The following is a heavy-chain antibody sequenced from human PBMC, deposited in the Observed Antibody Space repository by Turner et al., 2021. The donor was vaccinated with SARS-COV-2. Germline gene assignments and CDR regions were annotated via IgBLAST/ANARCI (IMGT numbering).Heavy chain of an antibody. V-gene: IGHV1-2*06. Sequence: QVQLLQSGADVKEPGASVKVSCKASGYTFTGCNMHWVRQTPGQGLGWMGQIRPNNGDIRYAQNFQGRLTMTWDTSITTAYMELSGLTSDDTALYFCARGFEGAPPAVDIWGPGTMVTVSS. CDR3: ARGFEGAPPAVDI. D-gene: IGHD3-9*01. CDR2: IRPNNGDI. CDR1: GYTFTGCN. J-gene: IGHJ3*02.